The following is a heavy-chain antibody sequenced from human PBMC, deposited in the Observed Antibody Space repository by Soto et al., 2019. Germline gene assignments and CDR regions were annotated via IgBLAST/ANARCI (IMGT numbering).Heavy chain of an antibody. CDR1: GFSFSTYS. V-gene: IGHV3-21*01. Sequence: GGSLRLSCEASGFSFSTYSMHWVRQAPGKGLEWVSSIGRRSDIYYADSVKGRFTISRDNAKDSVSLQMNSLRDEDTAVYYCAREETAWPLAYGLDVWGQGTTVTVSS. J-gene: IGHJ6*02. CDR2: IGRRSDI. D-gene: IGHD2-21*02. CDR3: AREETAWPLAYGLDV.